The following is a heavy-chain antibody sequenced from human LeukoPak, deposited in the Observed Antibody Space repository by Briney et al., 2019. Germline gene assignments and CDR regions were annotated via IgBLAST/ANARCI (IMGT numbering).Heavy chain of an antibody. CDR1: GFTFSSYS. Sequence: GGSLRLSCAASGFTFSSYSMNWVRQAPGKGLEWVSSISSSSSYIYYADSVKGRFTISRDNAKNSLYLQMNSLRAEDTAVYYCARGPSTTVATGNWFDPWGQGTLVTVSS. CDR3: ARGPSTTVATGNWFDP. CDR2: ISSSSSYI. V-gene: IGHV3-21*01. D-gene: IGHD4-11*01. J-gene: IGHJ5*02.